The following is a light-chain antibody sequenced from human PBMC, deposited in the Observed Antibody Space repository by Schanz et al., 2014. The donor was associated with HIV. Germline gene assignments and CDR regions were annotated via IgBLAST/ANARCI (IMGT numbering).Light chain of an antibody. CDR1: QGISSY. J-gene: IGKJ2*01. CDR3: QQCDTYPYT. Sequence: AIRITQSPSSLSASTGDRVTLTCRASQGISSYLAWYQQKPGKAPKLLIYAASTLQSGVPSRFSGSGSGTDFTLTISCLQSEDFATYYCQQCDTYPYTFGQGTKLDIK. V-gene: IGKV1-8*01. CDR2: AAS.